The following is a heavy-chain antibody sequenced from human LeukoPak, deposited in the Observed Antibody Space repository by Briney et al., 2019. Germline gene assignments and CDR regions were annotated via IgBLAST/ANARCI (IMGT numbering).Heavy chain of an antibody. CDR2: TNDDGSEE. D-gene: IGHD3-16*01. Sequence: GGSLRLSCAASGFTFREYYMSWIRQAPGKGLEGVANTNDDGSEENYVDSVKGRFTISRDNAKKSLFLQMNSLRADDTAVYFCLREEGAWGQGTLVTVSS. CDR1: GFTFREYY. CDR3: LREEGA. V-gene: IGHV3-7*01. J-gene: IGHJ5*02.